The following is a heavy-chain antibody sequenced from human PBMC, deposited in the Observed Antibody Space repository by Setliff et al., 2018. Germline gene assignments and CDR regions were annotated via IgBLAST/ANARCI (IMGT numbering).Heavy chain of an antibody. Sequence: PSETLSLTCAVYGGSFSTYYWIWIRQPPGKGLEWIGEINHSGSTNYNPSLKSRVTISMDTSKNQFSLKLSSVTAADTAVYYCASSSGSYPGSNYYYYGMDVWGQGTTVTVSS. D-gene: IGHD1-26*01. CDR2: INHSGST. CDR1: GGSFSTYY. CDR3: ASSSGSYPGSNYYYYGMDV. V-gene: IGHV4-34*01. J-gene: IGHJ6*02.